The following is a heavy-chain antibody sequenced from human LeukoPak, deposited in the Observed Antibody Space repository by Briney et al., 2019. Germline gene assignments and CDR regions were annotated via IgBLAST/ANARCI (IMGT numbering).Heavy chain of an antibody. V-gene: IGHV3-72*01. CDR3: ARVRIIGTSYYFDS. Sequence: GGSLRLSCAASGFTFSDHDMDWVRQAPGKGLEWVGRTRDKANSYTTEYAASVKGRFTISRDDSKNSLYLQMNSLKTEDTAVYYCARVRIIGTSYYFDSWGEGTLVTVSS. D-gene: IGHD1-20*01. J-gene: IGHJ4*02. CDR2: TRDKANSYTT. CDR1: GFTFSDHD.